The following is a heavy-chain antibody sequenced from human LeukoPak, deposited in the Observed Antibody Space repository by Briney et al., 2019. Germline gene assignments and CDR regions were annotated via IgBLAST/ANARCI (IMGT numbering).Heavy chain of an antibody. V-gene: IGHV4-4*02. Sequence: PSETLSLTCAVSGGSISSDNWWTWIRQPPGKGLEWIGEIYQRGSPNYNPSLKSRVTVSIDKSKNHFSLKLTYVSAADTAVYYCASRRYYDSTGYFPFWGQGTLVTVSS. D-gene: IGHD3-22*01. J-gene: IGHJ4*02. CDR3: ASRRYYDSTGYFPF. CDR1: GGSISSDNW. CDR2: IYQRGSP.